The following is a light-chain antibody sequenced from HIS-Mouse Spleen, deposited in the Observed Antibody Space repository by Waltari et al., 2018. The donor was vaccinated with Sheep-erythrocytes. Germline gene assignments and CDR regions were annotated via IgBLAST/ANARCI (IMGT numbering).Light chain of an antibody. Sequence: QSALTQPRSVSGSPGQSVTISCTGTSSDVGGYNYVSWYQQHPGKPPKLMIYDVSKRPDVVPDRFSGSKSGNTASLTISGLQAEDEADYYCCSYAGSYNHVFATGTKVTVL. CDR1: SSDVGGYNY. V-gene: IGLV2-11*01. CDR2: DVS. J-gene: IGLJ1*01. CDR3: CSYAGSYNHV.